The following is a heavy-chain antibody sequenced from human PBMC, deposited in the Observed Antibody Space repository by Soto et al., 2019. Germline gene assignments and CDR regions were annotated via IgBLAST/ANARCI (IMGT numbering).Heavy chain of an antibody. V-gene: IGHV4-30-4*01. J-gene: IGHJ6*02. CDR3: ARDRYYGSGTYYNFYSGMDV. D-gene: IGHD3-10*01. CDR1: GGSINSGDYY. Sequence: PSETLSLTCTVSGGSINSGDYYWTWVRQPPGKGLEWIGNIFHSGSTYYTPSLQSRVTISLDTSENHFSLKLSSVTPADTAVYYCARDRYYGSGTYYNFYSGMDVWGQGTTVTVSS. CDR2: IFHSGST.